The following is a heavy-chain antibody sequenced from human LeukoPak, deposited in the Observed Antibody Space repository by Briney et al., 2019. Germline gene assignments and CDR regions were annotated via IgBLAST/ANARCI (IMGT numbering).Heavy chain of an antibody. CDR3: ARVNPISSGFYAY. D-gene: IGHD3-22*01. Sequence: GGSLRLSCAASGFTFSDYYMTWIRQAPGKGLEWVSYISGSSSDTNYADFVKGRFTISRDNAKNSLYLQMNSLRAEDTAVYYCARVNPISSGFYAYWGQGTPVTVSS. V-gene: IGHV3-11*06. CDR1: GFTFSDYY. J-gene: IGHJ4*02. CDR2: ISGSSSDT.